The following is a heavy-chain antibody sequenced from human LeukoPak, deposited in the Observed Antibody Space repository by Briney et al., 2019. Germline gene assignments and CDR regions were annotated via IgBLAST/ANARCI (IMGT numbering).Heavy chain of an antibody. CDR2: ISAYNGNT. Sequence: ASVTVSCKASGYTFTSFGISWVRQAPGQGLEGMGWISAYNGNTNYAQKRQGRVTMTTDSSTSTAYMELSSLRSEDTAVYYCARAIAAAGTQIVDPWGQGTLVTVSS. V-gene: IGHV1-18*01. D-gene: IGHD6-13*01. CDR3: ARAIAAAGTQIVDP. J-gene: IGHJ5*02. CDR1: GYTFTSFG.